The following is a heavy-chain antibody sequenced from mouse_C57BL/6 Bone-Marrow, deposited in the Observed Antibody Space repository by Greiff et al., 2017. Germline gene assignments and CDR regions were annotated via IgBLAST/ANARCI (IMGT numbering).Heavy chain of an antibody. CDR3: TRSFITTVVAFDY. CDR1: GYTFTDYE. CDR2: IDPETGGT. Sequence: VQLQQSGAELVRPGASVTLSCKASGYTFTDYEMHWVKQTPVHGLEWIGAIDPETGGTAYNEKFKVKATLTADKSSSTAYMELRSLTSEDSAVYYCTRSFITTVVAFDYWGQGTTLTVSS. D-gene: IGHD1-1*01. V-gene: IGHV1-15*01. J-gene: IGHJ2*01.